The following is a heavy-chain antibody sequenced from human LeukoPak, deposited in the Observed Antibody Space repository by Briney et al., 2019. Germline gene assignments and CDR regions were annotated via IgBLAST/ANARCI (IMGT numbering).Heavy chain of an antibody. CDR2: ISYDGSNK. CDR3: AGDTSNYYDSTGYYYDYYYMDV. D-gene: IGHD3-22*01. J-gene: IGHJ6*03. V-gene: IGHV3-30-3*01. Sequence: GGSLRLSCAASGFTFSSYAMHWVRQAPGKGLEWVAVISYDGSNKYYADYVKGRFTISRDNSKNTLYLQMNSLRAEDTAVYYCAGDTSNYYDSTGYYYDYYYMDVWGKGTTVTVSS. CDR1: GFTFSSYA.